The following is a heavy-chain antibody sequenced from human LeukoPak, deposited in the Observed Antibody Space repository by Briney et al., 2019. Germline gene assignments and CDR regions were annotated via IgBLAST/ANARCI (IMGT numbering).Heavy chain of an antibody. CDR3: ARDCYYGSGSYLSYYYGMDV. Sequence: GGSLRLSCAASGFTFSSYGMHWVRQAPGKGLEWVAVIWYDGSNKYYADSVKGRFTISRDNSKNTQYLQMNSLRAEDTAVYYCARDCYYGSGSYLSYYYGMDVWGKGTTVTVSS. CDR1: GFTFSSYG. V-gene: IGHV3-33*01. CDR2: IWYDGSNK. J-gene: IGHJ6*04. D-gene: IGHD3-10*01.